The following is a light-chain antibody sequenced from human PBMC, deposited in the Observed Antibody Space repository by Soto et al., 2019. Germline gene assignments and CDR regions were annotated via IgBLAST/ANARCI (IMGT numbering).Light chain of an antibody. V-gene: IGKV3-20*01. J-gene: IGKJ1*01. Sequence: EIVLTQSLGTLSLYPGQRATLACRASQSVSNRYLAWYQQKPGQAPRLLIYGASSRATGIPDRFSGSGSGTDFTLTISRLEPEDFAVYYCQQYGSSPPTWTFGQGTKV. CDR3: QQYGSSPPTWT. CDR2: GAS. CDR1: QSVSNRY.